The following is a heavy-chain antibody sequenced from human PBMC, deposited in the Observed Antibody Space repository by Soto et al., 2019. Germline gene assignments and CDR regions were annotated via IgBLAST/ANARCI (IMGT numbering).Heavy chain of an antibody. CDR3: AHRQLYNGAWNEGTFDY. D-gene: IGHD1-1*01. J-gene: IGHJ4*02. Sequence: QITLKESGPTLVKPTQTLTLTCTFSGFSLTTRPVGVGWIRQPPGQALEWVALIYWDDDKRYNPSLKTRVTITKDTSKNQLVLTMTNMDPVDTATYYCAHRQLYNGAWNEGTFDYWGQGALVTVSS. CDR2: IYWDDDK. CDR1: GFSLTTRPVG. V-gene: IGHV2-5*02.